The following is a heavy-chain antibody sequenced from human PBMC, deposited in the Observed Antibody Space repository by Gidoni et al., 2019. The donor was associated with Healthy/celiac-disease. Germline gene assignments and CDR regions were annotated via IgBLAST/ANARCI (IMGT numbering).Heavy chain of an antibody. D-gene: IGHD2-2*01. CDR2: IRGSGGST. J-gene: IGHJ3*02. CDR3: AKVAPGRDFDI. Sequence: VQLLESGGGLVQPGGSLILPCASSVFSFSSYAMSWVRQAPGKGLEWVSDIRGSGGSTYYADSVKGRCTISRDNSKNTLYLQMNSLRAEDTAVYYCAKVAPGRDFDIWGQGTMVTVSS. V-gene: IGHV3-23*01. CDR1: VFSFSSYA.